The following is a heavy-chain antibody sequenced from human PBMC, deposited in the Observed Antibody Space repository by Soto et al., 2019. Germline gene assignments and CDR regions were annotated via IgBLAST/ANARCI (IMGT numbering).Heavy chain of an antibody. J-gene: IGHJ6*02. CDR3: ARLRYGDFYYAMDV. CDR2: IYRGDSET. D-gene: IGHD4-17*01. Sequence: AESLKIACKCSGYSLINYWIGWVRQMPGKGLEWMGIIYRGDSETSYSPSFQGQVTLSADKSISTAYLQWRRLKASDIAMYYCARLRYGDFYYAMDVWGQGPPVTVSS. V-gene: IGHV5-51*01. CDR1: GYSLINYW.